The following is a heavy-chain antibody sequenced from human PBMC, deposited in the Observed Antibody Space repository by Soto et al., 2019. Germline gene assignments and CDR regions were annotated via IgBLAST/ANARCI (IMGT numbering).Heavy chain of an antibody. CDR1: GFTVSSNY. D-gene: IGHD6-6*01. J-gene: IGHJ4*02. V-gene: IGHV3-53*01. CDR3: ARNLRIAARRDPLQSWYYFDY. Sequence: GGSLRLSCAASGFTVSSNYMSWVRQAPGKGLEWVSVIYSGGSTYYADSVKGRFTISRDNSKNTLYLQMNSLRAEDTAVYYCARNLRIAARRDPLQSWYYFDYWGQGTLVTVSS. CDR2: IYSGGST.